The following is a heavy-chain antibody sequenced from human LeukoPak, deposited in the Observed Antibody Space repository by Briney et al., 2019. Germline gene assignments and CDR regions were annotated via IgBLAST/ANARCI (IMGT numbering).Heavy chain of an antibody. J-gene: IGHJ4*02. CDR2: IYTVGNT. Sequence: GGSLRLSCAASGFTVSSNYMSWVRQAPGRGLEWVSVIYTVGNTYYAESVKGRFTISRDNSKNTLYLQMNSLRAEDTAVYFCARGSRAAAGSGFFDLWGQGTLVTVSS. V-gene: IGHV3-53*01. D-gene: IGHD6-13*01. CDR3: ARGSRAAAGSGFFDL. CDR1: GFTVSSNY.